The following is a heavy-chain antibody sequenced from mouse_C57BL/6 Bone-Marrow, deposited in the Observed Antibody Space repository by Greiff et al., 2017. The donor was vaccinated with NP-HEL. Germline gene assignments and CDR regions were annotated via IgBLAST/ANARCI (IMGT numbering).Heavy chain of an antibody. J-gene: IGHJ3*01. CDR1: GYTFTEYT. D-gene: IGHD1-1*01. V-gene: IGHV1-62-2*01. CDR3: ARHRYYGSSYEAWFAY. CDR2: FYPGSGSI. Sequence: QVHVKQSGAELVKPGASVKLSCKASGYTFTEYTIHWVKQRSGQGLEWIGWFYPGSGSIKYNEKFKDKATLTADKSSSTVYMELSRLTSEDSAVYFCARHRYYGSSYEAWFAYWGQGTLVTVSA.